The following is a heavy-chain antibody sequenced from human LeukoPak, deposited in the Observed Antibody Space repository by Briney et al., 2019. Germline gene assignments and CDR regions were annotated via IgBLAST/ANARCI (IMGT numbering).Heavy chain of an antibody. CDR3: AKGGVAGPYFDY. CDR1: GFSIRNYD. Sequence: PGGSLRLSCTASGFSIRNYDMNWVRQSPGKGLEWVSTISQSGGTTYYADSVKGRFTISRDNSKNTLYLQMNSLRAEDTAVYYCAKGGVAGPYFDYWGQGTLVTVSS. J-gene: IGHJ4*02. V-gene: IGHV3-23*01. D-gene: IGHD6-19*01. CDR2: ISQSGGTT.